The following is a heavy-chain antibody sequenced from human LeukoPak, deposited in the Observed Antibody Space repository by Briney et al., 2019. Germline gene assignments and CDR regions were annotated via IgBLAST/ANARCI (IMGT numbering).Heavy chain of an antibody. CDR1: GGTFSSYA. D-gene: IGHD5-24*01. CDR3: ARAGVGMATMNY. Sequence: SVKVSCKAPGGTFSSYAISWVRQAPGQGLEWMGGIIPIFGTANYAQKFQGRVTITADESTSTAYMELSSLRSEDTAVYYCARAGVGMATMNYWGQGTLVTVSS. V-gene: IGHV1-69*13. CDR2: IIPIFGTA. J-gene: IGHJ4*02.